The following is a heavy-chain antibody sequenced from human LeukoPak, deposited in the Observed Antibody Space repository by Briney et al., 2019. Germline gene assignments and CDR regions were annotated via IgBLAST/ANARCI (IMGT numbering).Heavy chain of an antibody. J-gene: IGHJ3*02. CDR3: ARQPGGTAAFDI. V-gene: IGHV4-59*08. CDR2: SHNNGET. Sequence: SETLSLTCTVSGGSMTNYYSSWIRQPPGKGLEWIAYSHNNGETKYNPSLKSRITISVDTSNNQFSLKLSSVTAADTAVYYCARQPGGTAAFDIWGQGTTVTVSA. CDR1: GGSMTNYY. D-gene: IGHD6-13*01.